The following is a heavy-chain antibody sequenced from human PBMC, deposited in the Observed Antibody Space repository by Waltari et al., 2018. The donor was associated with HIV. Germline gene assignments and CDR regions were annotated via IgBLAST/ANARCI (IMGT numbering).Heavy chain of an antibody. CDR2: INPNSGGK. CDR1: GYTFTGYY. Sequence: QVQLVQSGAEVKKPGASVKVSCKASGYTFTGYYMHWVRQAPGQGLEWMGRINPNSGGKNDAQKCKGRVTMTRETYISTAYMELSRLRSDDTAVYYCAREFLIGGAGDYDYWGQGTLVTVSS. V-gene: IGHV1-2*06. J-gene: IGHJ4*02. CDR3: AREFLIGGAGDYDY. D-gene: IGHD4-17*01.